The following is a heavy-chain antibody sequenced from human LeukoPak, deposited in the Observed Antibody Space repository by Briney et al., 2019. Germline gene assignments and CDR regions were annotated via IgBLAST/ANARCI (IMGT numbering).Heavy chain of an antibody. Sequence: SETLSLTRAVYGGSFSGYYWSWIRQPPGKGLEWIGEINHSGSTNYNPSLKSRVTISVDTSKNQFSLKLSSVTAADTAVYYCASHPGTSVRPNWFDPWGQGTLVTVSS. CDR3: ASHPGTSVRPNWFDP. CDR1: GGSFSGYY. J-gene: IGHJ5*02. CDR2: INHSGST. D-gene: IGHD5/OR15-5a*01. V-gene: IGHV4-34*01.